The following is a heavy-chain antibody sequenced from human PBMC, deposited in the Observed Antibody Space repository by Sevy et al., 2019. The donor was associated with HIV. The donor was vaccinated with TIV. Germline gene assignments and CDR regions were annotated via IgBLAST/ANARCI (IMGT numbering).Heavy chain of an antibody. V-gene: IGHV3-53*01. CDR3: ATGIAAAGHSFDY. J-gene: IGHJ4*02. Sequence: GGSLRLSCAASGFTVSSNYMSWVRQAPGKGLEWVSVIYSDDSTYYADSVKDRFTISRDNPKNTLYHQMNSLRAEDTAVYYCATGIAAAGHSFDYWGQGTLVTVSS. CDR1: GFTVSSNY. CDR2: IYSDDST. D-gene: IGHD6-13*01.